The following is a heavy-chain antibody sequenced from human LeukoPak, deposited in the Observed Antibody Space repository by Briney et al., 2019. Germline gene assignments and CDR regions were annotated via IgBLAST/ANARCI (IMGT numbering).Heavy chain of an antibody. D-gene: IGHD6-19*01. J-gene: IGHJ6*02. CDR2: VSGRGGRT. CDR1: GFTFTSYA. Sequence: PGGSLRLSCAASGFTFTSYAMSWVRQAPGKGLEWVSAVSGRGGRTYYTSSVQGRFTISRDNSKDTLYLEMNSLRAGDTAVYYCANQPGLYDNGWSTTYHFFGLDVWGQGTTVIVSS. CDR3: ANQPGLYDNGWSTTYHFFGLDV. V-gene: IGHV3-23*01.